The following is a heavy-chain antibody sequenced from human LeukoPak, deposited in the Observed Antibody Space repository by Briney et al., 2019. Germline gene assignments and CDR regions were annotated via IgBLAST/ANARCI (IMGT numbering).Heavy chain of an antibody. CDR1: GFTFSSYS. D-gene: IGHD5-18*01. CDR3: ARRGYSYGYFDY. CDR2: ISSSSSYI. Sequence: PGGSLRLSCAASGFTFSSYSMNWVRQAPGKGLEWVSSISSSSSYIYYADSVKGRFTISRDNAKNSLYLQMNSLRAEDTAVYYCARRGYSYGYFDYWGQGTLVTVSS. J-gene: IGHJ4*02. V-gene: IGHV3-21*01.